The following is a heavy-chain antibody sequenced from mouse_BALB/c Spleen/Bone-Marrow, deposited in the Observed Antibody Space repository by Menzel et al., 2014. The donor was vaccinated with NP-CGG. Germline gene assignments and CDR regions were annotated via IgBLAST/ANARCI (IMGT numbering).Heavy chain of an antibody. Sequence: EVMLVESGGGLVQPGGSLKLSCAASGLTFSSYTMSWVRQTPEKRLEWVAYISNGGGSAYYPDTVKGRFTISRDNAKNTLYLQMSSLKSEDTAMYYCARRGDYYAMDYWGQGTSVTVSS. CDR3: ARRGDYYAMDY. J-gene: IGHJ4*01. CDR2: ISNGGGSA. V-gene: IGHV5-12-2*01. CDR1: GLTFSSYT.